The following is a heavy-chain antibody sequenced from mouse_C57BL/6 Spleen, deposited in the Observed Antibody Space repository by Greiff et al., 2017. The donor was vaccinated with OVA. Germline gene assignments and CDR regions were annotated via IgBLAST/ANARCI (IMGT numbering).Heavy chain of an antibody. CDR2: IDPEDGET. CDR3: ARGASFYAMDY. V-gene: IGHV14-2*01. J-gene: IGHJ4*01. Sequence: EVQLQQSGAELVKPGASVKLSCTASGFNIKDYYMHWVKQRTEQGLEWIGRIDPEDGETKYAPQFQGKATITADTSSNTAYLQLSSLTSEDTAVYYCARGASFYAMDYWGQGTSVTVSS. CDR1: GFNIKDYY.